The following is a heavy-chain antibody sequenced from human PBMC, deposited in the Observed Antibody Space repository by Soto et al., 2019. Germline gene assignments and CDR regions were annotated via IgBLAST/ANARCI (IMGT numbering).Heavy chain of an antibody. CDR1: GGSISSGGYF. V-gene: IGHV4-31*03. Sequence: SETLSLTCTVSGGSISSGGYFWSWIRQHPGKGLEWIGYISYSGTTYYNPSLKSRVTISLDTSKNQFSLKLSSVTAADTAVYYCARDCSGGSCNAYGMDVWGQGTTVTVSS. J-gene: IGHJ6*02. CDR3: ARDCSGGSCNAYGMDV. D-gene: IGHD2-15*01. CDR2: ISYSGTT.